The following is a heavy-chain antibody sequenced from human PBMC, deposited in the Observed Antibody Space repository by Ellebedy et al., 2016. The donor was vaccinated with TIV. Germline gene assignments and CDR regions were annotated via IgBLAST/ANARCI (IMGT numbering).Heavy chain of an antibody. CDR3: ARSGSGGSYYTDYYYYGMDV. J-gene: IGHJ6*02. D-gene: IGHD3-10*01. V-gene: IGHV4-59*01. Sequence: MPSETLSLTCTVSGGSISGYYWSWIRQAPGKGLEWIGYIYFSGSAKYSPSLKIRVTISVDTSKNHFSLKLTSVTAACTAVYYCARSGSGGSYYTDYYYYGMDVWGQGTTVTVSS. CDR2: IYFSGSA. CDR1: GGSISGYY.